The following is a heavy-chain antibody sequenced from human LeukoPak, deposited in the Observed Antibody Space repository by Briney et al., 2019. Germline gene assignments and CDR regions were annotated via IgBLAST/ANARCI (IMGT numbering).Heavy chain of an antibody. CDR2: ISNNGGYT. CDR1: GFTFSSSA. CDR3: ARSRGCDY. V-gene: IGHV3-23*01. D-gene: IGHD3-10*01. J-gene: IGHJ4*02. Sequence: PGGSLRLSCAASGFTFSSSAMSWVRQAPGKGLEWVSAISNNGGYTYYADSVQGRFTISRDNSKSTLCLQMNSLRAEDTAVYYCARSRGCDYWGQGTLVTVSS.